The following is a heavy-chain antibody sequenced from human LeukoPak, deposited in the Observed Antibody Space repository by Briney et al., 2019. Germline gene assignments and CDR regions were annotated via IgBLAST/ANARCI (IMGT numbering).Heavy chain of an antibody. D-gene: IGHD7-27*01. CDR2: IYPNSGGT. Sequence: GASVKVSCKASGYTFTGYYMHWVRLAPGQGLEWMGWIYPNSGGTNYAQKFQGRVTMTRDTSISTAYMELSGLRSDDTAVYYCARGPHWDPHFDYWGQGTLVTVSS. J-gene: IGHJ4*02. CDR3: ARGPHWDPHFDY. V-gene: IGHV1-2*02. CDR1: GYTFTGYY.